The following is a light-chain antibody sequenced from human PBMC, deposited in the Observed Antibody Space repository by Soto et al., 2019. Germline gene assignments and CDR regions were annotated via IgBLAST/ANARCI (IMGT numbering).Light chain of an antibody. CDR1: QRLTNNF. J-gene: IGKJ2*01. CDR2: GAS. Sequence: DIVLTQSPGTLSLSPGERDTLSCRASQRLTNNFLAWFQQKPGLAPRLLIHGASTRASGVPDRFSGGGSGTDFVLTISRLEPEDFAVYYCQQYGRSPFTFGQGTKLQIK. V-gene: IGKV3-20*01. CDR3: QQYGRSPFT.